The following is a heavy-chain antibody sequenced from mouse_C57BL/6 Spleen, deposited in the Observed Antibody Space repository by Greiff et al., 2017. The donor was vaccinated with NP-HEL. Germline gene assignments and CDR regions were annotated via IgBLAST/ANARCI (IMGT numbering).Heavy chain of an antibody. D-gene: IGHD1-1*01. CDR2: ISDGGSYT. CDR1: GFTFSSYA. CDR3: ARAITTVVARYFDV. Sequence: EVQVVESGGGLVKPGGSLKLSCAASGFTFSSYAMSWVRQTPEKRLEWVATISDGGSYTYYPDNVKGRFTISRDNAKNNLYLQMSHLKSEDTAMYYCARAITTVVARYFDVWGTGTTVTVSS. J-gene: IGHJ1*03. V-gene: IGHV5-4*01.